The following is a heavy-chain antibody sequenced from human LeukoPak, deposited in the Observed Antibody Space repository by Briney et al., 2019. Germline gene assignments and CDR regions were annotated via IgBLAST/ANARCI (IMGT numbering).Heavy chain of an antibody. Sequence: PSETLSLTCTVSGGSISSYYWSWIRQPPGKGLEWIGYIYYSGSTNYNPSLESRVTISVDTSKNQFSLKLSSVTAADTAVYYCARASWYYDSSGYRYYFDYWGQGTLVTVSS. CDR2: IYYSGST. V-gene: IGHV4-59*01. D-gene: IGHD3-22*01. CDR3: ARASWYYDSSGYRYYFDY. CDR1: GGSISSYY. J-gene: IGHJ4*02.